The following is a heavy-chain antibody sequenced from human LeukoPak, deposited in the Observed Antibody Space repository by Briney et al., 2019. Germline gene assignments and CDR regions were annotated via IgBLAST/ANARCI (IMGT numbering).Heavy chain of an antibody. J-gene: IGHJ4*02. D-gene: IGHD3-10*01. CDR3: ARDRDRMVQGVTALFDY. Sequence: ASVKVSCKTSGYTFTTYGISWVRQAHGQGLEWMGWISVSNGNTKYAQKVQGRVTMTTDTSTTTAYMEVRSLRSDDTAVYYCARDRDRMVQGVTALFDYWGQGTLVTVSS. CDR2: ISVSNGNT. V-gene: IGHV1-18*04. CDR1: GYTFTTYG.